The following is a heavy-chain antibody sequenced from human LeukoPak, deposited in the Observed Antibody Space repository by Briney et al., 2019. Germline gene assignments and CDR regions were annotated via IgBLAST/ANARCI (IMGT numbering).Heavy chain of an antibody. Sequence: GESLRISCNGYGYXFTSYWIIWVRQMPGKGLEWMGIIYPGDSDTRYSPSFQGQVTISADKSISTAYLQWSSLKASDTAMYYCARLVVVAATPDYWGQGTLVTVSS. CDR2: IYPGDSDT. V-gene: IGHV5-51*01. J-gene: IGHJ4*02. D-gene: IGHD2-15*01. CDR3: ARLVVVAATPDY. CDR1: GYXFTSYW.